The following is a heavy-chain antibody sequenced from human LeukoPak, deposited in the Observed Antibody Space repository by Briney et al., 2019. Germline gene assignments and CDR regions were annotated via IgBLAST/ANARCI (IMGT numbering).Heavy chain of an antibody. CDR2: INPNSGDT. CDR3: ATYCYGSGSSPFDY. V-gene: IGHV1-2*06. CDR1: GYTFTGYY. J-gene: IGHJ4*02. D-gene: IGHD3-10*01. Sequence: ASVKVSCKASGYTFTGYYMHWVRQAPGQGLEWMGRINPNSGDTNYTQKFQGRVTMTRDTSISTAYMELNRLRSDDTAVYYCATYCYGSGSSPFDYWGQGTLVTVSS.